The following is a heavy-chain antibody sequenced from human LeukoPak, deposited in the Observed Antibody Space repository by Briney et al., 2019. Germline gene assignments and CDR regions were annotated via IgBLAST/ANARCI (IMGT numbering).Heavy chain of an antibody. V-gene: IGHV1-46*01. CDR1: GYTFTSYY. J-gene: IGHJ4*02. CDR3: ARDLGYCTNGVCHTRFDY. Sequence: ASVKVSCKASGYTFTSYYMHWVRQAPGQGLEWMGIINPSGGSTSYAQKFQGRVTMTRDTSTSTVYMELSSLRSEDTAVYYCARDLGYCTNGVCHTRFDYWGQGTLVTVSS. D-gene: IGHD2-8*01. CDR2: INPSGGST.